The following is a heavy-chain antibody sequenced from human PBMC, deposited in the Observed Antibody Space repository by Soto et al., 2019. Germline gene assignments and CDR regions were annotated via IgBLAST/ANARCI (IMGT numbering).Heavy chain of an antibody. V-gene: IGHV3-21*01. CDR2: IRSSSSYI. J-gene: IGHJ4*02. CDR3: ARDVDTTMVMGIDY. Sequence: EVQLAESGGGLVKPGGSLRLSCVASGFTFSTYSMNWVRQAPGKGLEWVSSIRSSSSYIYYADSVKGRFTISRDIAKNSLYLQMNSLSAEDTAVYYCARDVDTTMVMGIDYWGQGTLVTVSS. CDR1: GFTFSTYS. D-gene: IGHD5-18*01.